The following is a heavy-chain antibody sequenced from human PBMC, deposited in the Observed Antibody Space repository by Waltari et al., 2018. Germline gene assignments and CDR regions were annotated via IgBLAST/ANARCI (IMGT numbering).Heavy chain of an antibody. V-gene: IGHV4-59*01. Sequence: QVHLQESGSGLVKPSETLSLTCTVSGGSITSDYWSWIRQSPGKGLEWNGYIYDSGNTNYNPSLQSRVTISVDTSKNQFSLKLASVTAADTAVYYCARGGGDYPRNWFDPWGQGTLVTVSS. CDR3: ARGGGDYPRNWFDP. CDR1: GGSITSDY. J-gene: IGHJ5*02. D-gene: IGHD4-17*01. CDR2: IYDSGNT.